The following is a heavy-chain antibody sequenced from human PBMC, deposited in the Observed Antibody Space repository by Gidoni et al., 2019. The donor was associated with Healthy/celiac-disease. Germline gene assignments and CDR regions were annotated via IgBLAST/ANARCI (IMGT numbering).Heavy chain of an antibody. V-gene: IGHV3-7*01. D-gene: IGHD3-3*01. Sequence: QLVESGGGLVQPGGSLRLACAASGCTCSGYLMSWVRQAPGKGLEWVANIKQDGSEKYYVDSVKGRFTISRDNAKNSLYLQMNSLRAEDTAVYYCARADYDFWSGYSWFDPWGQGTLVTVSS. CDR2: IKQDGSEK. J-gene: IGHJ5*02. CDR1: GCTCSGYL. CDR3: ARADYDFWSGYSWFDP.